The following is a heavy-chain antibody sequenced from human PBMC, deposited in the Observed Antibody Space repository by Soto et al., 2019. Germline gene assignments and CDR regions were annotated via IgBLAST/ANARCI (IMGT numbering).Heavy chain of an antibody. J-gene: IGHJ4*02. D-gene: IGHD4-17*01. CDR3: AREDLTTNFDY. Sequence: SVKVSCKSAGGTLSSSAIIWVLQAPGQGLEWMGGIIPIFGTANYAQKLQGRVTMTTDTSTSTAYMELRSLRSDDTAVYYCAREDLTTNFDYWGQGTLVTVSS. V-gene: IGHV1-69*05. CDR2: IIPIFGTA. CDR1: GGTLSSSA.